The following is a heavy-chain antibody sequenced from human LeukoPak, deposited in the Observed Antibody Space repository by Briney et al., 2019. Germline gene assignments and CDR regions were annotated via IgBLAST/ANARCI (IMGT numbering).Heavy chain of an antibody. CDR3: AREPYLGELSLFFDY. J-gene: IGHJ4*02. V-gene: IGHV3-21*01. CDR1: GFTFSSYS. Sequence: PGGSLRLSCAASGFTFSSYSMNWVRQAPGKGLEWVSSISSSSSYIYYADSVKGRFTIFRDNAKNSLYLQMNSLRAEDTAVYYCAREPYLGELSLFFDYWGQGTLVTVSS. CDR2: ISSSSSYI. D-gene: IGHD3-16*02.